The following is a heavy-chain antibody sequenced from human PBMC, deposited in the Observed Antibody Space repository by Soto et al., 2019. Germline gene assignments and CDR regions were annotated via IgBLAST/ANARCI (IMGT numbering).Heavy chain of an antibody. D-gene: IGHD3-22*01. CDR2: IYYSGST. Sequence: QVQLQESGPGLVKPSETLSLTCTVSGGSVSSGSYYWSWIRQPPGKGLEWIGYIYYSGSTNYKPSLKSRVTISVDTSKNQFSLKLSSVTAADTAVYYCARGDSSGYYWFDPWGQGTLVTVSS. V-gene: IGHV4-61*01. J-gene: IGHJ5*02. CDR3: ARGDSSGYYWFDP. CDR1: GGSVSSGSYY.